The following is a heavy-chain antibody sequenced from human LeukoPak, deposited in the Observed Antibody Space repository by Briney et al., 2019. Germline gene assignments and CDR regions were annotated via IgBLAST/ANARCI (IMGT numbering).Heavy chain of an antibody. V-gene: IGHV4-59*08. CDR2: IYYSGST. J-gene: IGHJ4*02. CDR3: ARLASSGWSHCDY. Sequence: SETLSLTCTVSGGSISGYYWSWIRQPPGKGPEWIGYIYYSGSTNYNPSLKSRVTISVDTSKNQFSLKMNSVTATDTAVYYCARLASSGWSHCDYWGQGTLVTVSS. D-gene: IGHD6-19*01. CDR1: GGSISGYY.